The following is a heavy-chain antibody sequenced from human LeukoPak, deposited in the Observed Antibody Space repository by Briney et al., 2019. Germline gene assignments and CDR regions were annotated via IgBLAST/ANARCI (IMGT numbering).Heavy chain of an antibody. CDR1: GFTVSSNY. V-gene: IGHV3-66*01. J-gene: IGHJ6*03. CDR3: TREWDIVVVVAATFDKGYYMDV. D-gene: IGHD2-15*01. Sequence: GGSLRLSCAASGFTVSSNYMSWVRQAPGKGLEWVSVIYSGGSTYYADSVKGRFTISRDNSKNTLYLQMNSLRAEDTAVYYCTREWDIVVVVAATFDKGYYMDVWGKGTTVTISS. CDR2: IYSGGST.